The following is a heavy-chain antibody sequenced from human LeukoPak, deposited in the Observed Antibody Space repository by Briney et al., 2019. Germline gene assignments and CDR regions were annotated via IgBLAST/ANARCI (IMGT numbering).Heavy chain of an antibody. Sequence: ASVKVSCKASGYTFTSYYLHWVRQAPGQGLEWMGIINPSGGSTSYAQEFQGRVTMTRDTSTSTVYMELSSLRSEDTAVYYCAREYSYYYDSSGYSNTFDYWGQGTLVTVSS. J-gene: IGHJ4*02. D-gene: IGHD3-22*01. CDR2: INPSGGST. CDR3: AREYSYYYDSSGYSNTFDY. V-gene: IGHV1-46*01. CDR1: GYTFTSYY.